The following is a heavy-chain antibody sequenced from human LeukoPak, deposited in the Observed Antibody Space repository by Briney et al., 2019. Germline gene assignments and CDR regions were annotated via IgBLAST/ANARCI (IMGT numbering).Heavy chain of an antibody. CDR2: ISGSGGST. Sequence: GGSLRLFCAASGFTFSSYAMSWVRQAPGKGLEWGSAISGSGGSTYYADSVKGRFTISRDNSKNTLYLQMNSLRAEDTAVYYCAKEEGAAAGIRGGPFDYWGQGTLVTVSS. CDR1: GFTFSSYA. J-gene: IGHJ4*02. D-gene: IGHD6-13*01. V-gene: IGHV3-23*01. CDR3: AKEEGAAAGIRGGPFDY.